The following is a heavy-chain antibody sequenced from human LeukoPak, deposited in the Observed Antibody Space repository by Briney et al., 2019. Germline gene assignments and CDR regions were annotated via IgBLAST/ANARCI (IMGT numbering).Heavy chain of an antibody. V-gene: IGHV3-74*01. CDR2: INEDGSIT. CDR1: GFTFSSYG. CDR3: ARGNLGYSFYYYMDV. Sequence: PGGSLRLSCAASGFTFSSYGMHWVRQTPGKGLVWVSRINEDGSITNYADSVKGRFTISRDNAKNSLYLQMNSLRAEDTAVYYCARGNLGYSFYYYMDVWGKGTTVTISS. J-gene: IGHJ6*03. D-gene: IGHD2-15*01.